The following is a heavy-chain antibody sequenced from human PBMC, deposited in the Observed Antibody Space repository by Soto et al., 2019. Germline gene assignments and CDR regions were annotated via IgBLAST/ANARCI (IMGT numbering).Heavy chain of an antibody. D-gene: IGHD2-15*01. J-gene: IGHJ4*02. CDR2: IYSGGST. CDR1: GFTVSSNY. CDR3: ARDCSGCSCYSKDY. V-gene: IGHV3-53*01. Sequence: EVQLVESGGGLIQPGGSLRLSCAASGFTVSSNYMSWVRQAPGKGLEWVSVIYSGGSTYYADSVKGRFTISRDNSKNTLYLHMNSLRAEDTAVYYCARDCSGCSCYSKDYWGQGTLVTVSS.